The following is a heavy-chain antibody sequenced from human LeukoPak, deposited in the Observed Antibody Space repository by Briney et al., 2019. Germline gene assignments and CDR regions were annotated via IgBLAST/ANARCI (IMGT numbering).Heavy chain of an antibody. D-gene: IGHD5/OR15-5a*01. CDR3: ATSDTVSTYNWFDP. J-gene: IGHJ5*02. CDR2: IYYSGST. CDR1: GGSISSGGYY. Sequence: SQTLSLICTVSGGSISSGGYYWSWIRQHPGKGLEWIGYIYYSGSTYYNPSLKSRVTISVDTSKNQFSLNLSSLTAADTAVYYCATSDTVSTYNWFDPWGQGTLVTVS. V-gene: IGHV4-31*03.